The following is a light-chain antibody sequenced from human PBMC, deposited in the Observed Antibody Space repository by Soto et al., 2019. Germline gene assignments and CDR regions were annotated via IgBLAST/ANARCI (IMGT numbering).Light chain of an antibody. J-gene: IGKJ1*01. CDR3: QQYGSWT. CDR2: GTS. V-gene: IGKV3-20*01. Sequence: EIVLTQSPGTLSVSPGERATLSCRASQTINSDYLAWYQQKPGQAPSLLIYGTSSRATGIPDRLSGSGSGTDFTLTISRLEPEDSAIYYCQQYGSWTFGQGTKVEIK. CDR1: QTINSDY.